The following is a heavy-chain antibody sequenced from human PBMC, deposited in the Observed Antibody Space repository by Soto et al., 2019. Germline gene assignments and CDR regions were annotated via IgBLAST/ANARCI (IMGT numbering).Heavy chain of an antibody. J-gene: IGHJ3*02. CDR2: INPTGGST. Sequence: ASVKVSCKASGYTFTSYGISWVRQAPGQGLEWIGIINPTGGSTTYAQNFQGRVTLTRDTSASTVYMELSSLRSEDTAVYYCARKAPYSSGWYDAFDIWGQGTMVTVSS. V-gene: IGHV1-46*01. CDR3: ARKAPYSSGWYDAFDI. CDR1: GYTFTSYG. D-gene: IGHD6-19*01.